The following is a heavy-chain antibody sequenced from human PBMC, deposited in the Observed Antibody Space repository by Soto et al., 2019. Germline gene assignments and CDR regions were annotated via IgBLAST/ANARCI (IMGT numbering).Heavy chain of an antibody. CDR3: AKSKRLVRGVMKWNYYMDV. D-gene: IGHD3-10*01. CDR1: GFTFSRYS. CDR2: ISGSGGST. J-gene: IGHJ6*03. Sequence: GGSLRLSFAASGFTFSRYSMSWVRQAPGKGLEWVSAISGSGGSTYYADSVKGRFTISRDNSKNTLYLQMNSLRAEDTAVYYCAKSKRLVRGVMKWNYYMDVWGKGTTVPVSS. V-gene: IGHV3-23*01.